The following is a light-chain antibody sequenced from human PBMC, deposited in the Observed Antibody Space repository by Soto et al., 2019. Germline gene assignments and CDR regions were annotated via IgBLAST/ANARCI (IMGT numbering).Light chain of an antibody. CDR3: QSYDISLSAWV. CDR2: AND. V-gene: IGLV1-40*01. J-gene: IGLJ3*02. Sequence: QSVLTQPPSVSGAPGQKVTISCTGSSSNLGTGDDVHWYQQYPGRAPKLLIYANDKRPSGVPDRISGSKSGTSASLAMTGLQAEDEADYYCQSYDISLSAWVFGGGTKLTVL. CDR1: SSNLGTGDD.